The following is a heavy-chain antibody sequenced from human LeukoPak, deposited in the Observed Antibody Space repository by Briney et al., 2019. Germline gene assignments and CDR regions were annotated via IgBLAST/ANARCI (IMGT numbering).Heavy chain of an antibody. CDR2: IVVGSGNT. Sequence: ASVKVSCKASGFTFTSSAVQWVRQTRGQRLEWIGWIVVGSGNTNYAQKFQERVTITRDMSTSTAYMELSSLRSEDTAVYYCAADSVSDYYYYGMDVWGQGPRSPSP. D-gene: IGHD3-10*01. CDR3: AADSVSDYYYYGMDV. CDR1: GFTFTSSA. V-gene: IGHV1-58*01. J-gene: IGHJ6*02.